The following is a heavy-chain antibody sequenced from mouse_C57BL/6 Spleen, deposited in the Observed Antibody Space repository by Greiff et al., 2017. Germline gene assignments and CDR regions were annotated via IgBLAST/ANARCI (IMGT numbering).Heavy chain of an antibody. CDR2: IWSGGST. D-gene: IGHD2-3*01. V-gene: IGHV2-2*01. J-gene: IGHJ2*01. CDR3: ARMGYDCYYSYYFDY. Sequence: VQLQQSGPGLVQPSQSLSITCTVSGFSLTSYGVHWVRQSPGKGLEWLGVIWSGGSTDYNAAFISRLSSSTANSTSQVFFKMNSLQADVTAIYYCARMGYDCYYSYYFDYWGQGTTLTVSS. CDR1: GFSLTSYG.